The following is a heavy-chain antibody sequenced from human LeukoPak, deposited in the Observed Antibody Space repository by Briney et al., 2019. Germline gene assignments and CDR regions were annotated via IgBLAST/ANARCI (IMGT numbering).Heavy chain of an antibody. Sequence: GESLKISCKGSGYSFTTYWIGWVRQMPGKGLGWVGIIFPGDSDTRHSPSFQGQVTISADKSISTAYLQWSSLKASDTAIYYCARSHGSTWYTSFDIWGQGTMVTVSS. J-gene: IGHJ3*02. D-gene: IGHD6-13*01. CDR3: ARSHGSTWYTSFDI. CDR1: GYSFTTYW. V-gene: IGHV5-51*01. CDR2: IFPGDSDT.